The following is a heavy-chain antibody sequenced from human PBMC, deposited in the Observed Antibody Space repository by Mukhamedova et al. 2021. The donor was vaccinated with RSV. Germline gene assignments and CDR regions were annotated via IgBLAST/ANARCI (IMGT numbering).Heavy chain of an antibody. Sequence: SWIRQPAGKGLEWIGRIFTSGSTSYNPSLRSRVTISVDTSKNQFSLKLTSVTAADTAMHYCANWGSRPDAFGVWGQGTMVTVSS. D-gene: IGHD6-13*01. J-gene: IGHJ3*01. CDR3: ANWGSRPDAFGV. V-gene: IGHV4-61*02. CDR2: IFTSGST.